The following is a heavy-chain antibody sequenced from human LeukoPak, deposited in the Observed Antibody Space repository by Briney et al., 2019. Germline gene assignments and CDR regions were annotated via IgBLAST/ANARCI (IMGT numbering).Heavy chain of an antibody. D-gene: IGHD2-15*01. J-gene: IGHJ3*02. CDR1: GYRFSTYW. CDR3: ARLGYCGGGSCYSRTHDAFDI. Sequence: GESLKISCKGSGYRFSTYWIACVRQMPGKGLEWMGIIYPGDSDTRYSPSFQGQVTISADKSISTAYLQWSSLKASDTAMYYCARLGYCGGGSCYSRTHDAFDIWGQGTMVTVSS. CDR2: IYPGDSDT. V-gene: IGHV5-51*01.